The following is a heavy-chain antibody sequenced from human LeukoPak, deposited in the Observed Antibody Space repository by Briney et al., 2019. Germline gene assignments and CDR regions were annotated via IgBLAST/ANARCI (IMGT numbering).Heavy chain of an antibody. CDR3: SKVKSSLTLIGA. D-gene: IGHD2-8*01. J-gene: IGHJ5*02. Sequence: LPGGSLRLSCAASGFPFSRCAMSWVRQAPGKGLEWVSSISGAGDIAHYAESAKGRFTISRDNSGNTLYVQMDSLRAEDTAVYYCSKVKSSLTLIGAWGQGTLVTVSS. CDR1: GFPFSRCA. CDR2: ISGAGDIA. V-gene: IGHV3-23*01.